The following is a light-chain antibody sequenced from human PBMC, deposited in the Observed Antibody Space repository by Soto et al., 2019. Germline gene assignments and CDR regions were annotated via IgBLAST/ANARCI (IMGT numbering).Light chain of an antibody. V-gene: IGLV2-8*01. Sequence: QSVLTQPPSASGSPGQSVTISCTGTSSDVGAYKYVSWYQQYPGKAPKLMIYEVSKRPSGVPDRFSGSKSGNTASLTVSGLQAVDEADYYCTSYVGSNIWVFGGGTKVTVL. J-gene: IGLJ3*02. CDR3: TSYVGSNIWV. CDR2: EVS. CDR1: SSDVGAYKY.